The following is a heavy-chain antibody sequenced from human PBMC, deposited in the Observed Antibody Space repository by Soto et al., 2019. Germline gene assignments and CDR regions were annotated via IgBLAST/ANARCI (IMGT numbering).Heavy chain of an antibody. V-gene: IGHV3-33*01. J-gene: IGHJ4*02. D-gene: IGHD3-22*01. CDR2: IWYDGSNK. Sequence: QVQLVESGGGVVQPGRSLRLSCAASGFTFSSYGMHWVRQAPGKGLEWVAGIWYDGSNKYYAESVKGRFTISRDNPKNTLYLQMHSLRAEDTAVYYCARGQFDDSSGGFDYWGQGTLVTVSS. CDR3: ARGQFDDSSGGFDY. CDR1: GFTFSSYG.